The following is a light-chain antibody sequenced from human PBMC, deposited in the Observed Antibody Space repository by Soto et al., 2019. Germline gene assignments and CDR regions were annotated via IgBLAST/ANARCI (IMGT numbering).Light chain of an antibody. Sequence: EIVLTQSPGTLPLSPGERATLSCTASQSVRSSYLAWYQQQPDQSPRLLIYATATRAAGIPDRFSGSGSGTDFTLTISRLEPDDVAVYYCQQYDTTPPMYTFGQGTKVDIK. V-gene: IGKV3-20*01. CDR2: ATA. CDR1: QSVRSSY. J-gene: IGKJ2*01. CDR3: QQYDTTPPMYT.